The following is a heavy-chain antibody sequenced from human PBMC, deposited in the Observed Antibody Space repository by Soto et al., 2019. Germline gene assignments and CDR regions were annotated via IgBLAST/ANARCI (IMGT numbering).Heavy chain of an antibody. J-gene: IGHJ4*02. CDR1: GFSLDSTAVG. V-gene: IGHV2-5*02. D-gene: IGHD3-10*01. CDR2: IYWDGDK. Sequence: SGPTLVNPMQTLTLTCNFSGFSLDSTAVGVGWLRQPPGKALECLALIYWDGDKRYNPSLTNRVIITKDTSKNQVVLTMTDMAPADTGTYFCAHLILGGTFVREVTFDYWGQGVLVTVSS. CDR3: AHLILGGTFVREVTFDY.